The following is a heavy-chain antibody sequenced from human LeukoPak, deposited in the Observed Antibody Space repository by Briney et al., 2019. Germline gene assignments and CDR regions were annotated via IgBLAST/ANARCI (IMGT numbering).Heavy chain of an antibody. CDR2: INPNSGGT. V-gene: IGHV1-2*02. CDR3: ASGGFLEWLLIHY. CDR1: GYTFTGYY. Sequence: ASVKVSCKASGYTFTGYYIHWVRQAPGQGLGWMGWINPNSGGTNYAQNFQGRVTMTRDTSISTAYMELRRLRSDDTAVYYCASGGFLEWLLIHYWGQGTLVTVSS. J-gene: IGHJ4*02. D-gene: IGHD3-3*01.